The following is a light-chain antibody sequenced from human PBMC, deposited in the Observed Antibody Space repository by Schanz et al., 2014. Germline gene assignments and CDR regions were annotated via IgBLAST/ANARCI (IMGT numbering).Light chain of an antibody. CDR2: DVS. J-gene: IGLJ1*01. CDR3: SSYTSSSTYV. V-gene: IGLV2-14*01. Sequence: QSALTQPASVSGSPGQSITISCTGTSSDVGGYNYVSWYQQHPGKAPKLMIYDVSNRPSGVSNRFSGSKSGNTASLTISGLKAEAEADYYCSSYTSSSTYVFGTGTKLTVL. CDR1: SSDVGGYNY.